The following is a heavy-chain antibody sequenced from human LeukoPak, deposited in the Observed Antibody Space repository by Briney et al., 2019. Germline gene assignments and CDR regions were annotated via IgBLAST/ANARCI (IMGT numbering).Heavy chain of an antibody. J-gene: IGHJ3*02. D-gene: IGHD4-17*01. CDR2: ISGSGGTT. Sequence: PGGSLRLSCAASGFTFSNYAMSWVRQAPGKGLEWVSGISGSGGTTYYADSVRGRFTISRDNSKNTLYLQMNSLRAEDTAVYYCARQDYGDPRDAFDIWGQGTMVTVSS. CDR1: GFTFSNYA. V-gene: IGHV3-23*01. CDR3: ARQDYGDPRDAFDI.